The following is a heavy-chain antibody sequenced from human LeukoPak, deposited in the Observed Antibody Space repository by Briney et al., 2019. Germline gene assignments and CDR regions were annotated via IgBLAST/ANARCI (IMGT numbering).Heavy chain of an antibody. CDR2: IYYSRST. J-gene: IGHJ4*02. Sequence: SETLSLTCTVSGGSISSYYWSWIRQPPGKGLEWIGNIYYSRSTTYNPSLKSRVTISVDTSKNQFSLELSSVTPADTAVYYCARGPTRYYFDYWGQGTLVTVSS. V-gene: IGHV4-59*01. CDR3: ARGPTRYYFDY. CDR1: GGSISSYY.